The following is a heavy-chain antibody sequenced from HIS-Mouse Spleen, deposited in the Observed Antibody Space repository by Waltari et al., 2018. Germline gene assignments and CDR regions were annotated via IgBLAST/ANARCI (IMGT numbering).Heavy chain of an antibody. Sequence: EVPLLASGGGLVQPGGSLRLSCAASGFTFSSYAMSWVRQAPGKGLDWVSAISGSGGSTYYADSVKGRFTISRDNSKNTLYLQMNSLRAEDTAVYYCAKDLYCTNGVCSYFDYWGQGTLVTVSS. CDR3: AKDLYCTNGVCSYFDY. V-gene: IGHV3-23*01. D-gene: IGHD2-8*01. J-gene: IGHJ4*02. CDR1: GFTFSSYA. CDR2: ISGSGGST.